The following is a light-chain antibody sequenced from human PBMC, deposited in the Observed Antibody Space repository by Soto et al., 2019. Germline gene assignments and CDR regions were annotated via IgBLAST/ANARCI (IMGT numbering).Light chain of an antibody. Sequence: DIVMTQSPLSLPVTPGEPSSISCSSSHSLLHSNVYNYLDWYLHNPGQSPQLLIYLGSNRASGVPDRFSGSGSGTDFTLKISRVEAEDIGVYYCMQSLQTPLTFGGGTKVDIK. CDR3: MQSLQTPLT. V-gene: IGKV2-28*01. CDR1: HSLLHSNVYNY. CDR2: LGS. J-gene: IGKJ4*01.